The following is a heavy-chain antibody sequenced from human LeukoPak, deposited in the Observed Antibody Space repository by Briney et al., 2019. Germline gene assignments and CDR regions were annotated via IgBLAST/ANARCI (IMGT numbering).Heavy chain of an antibody. J-gene: IGHJ5*02. CDR1: GGSISSGDYY. Sequence: SQTLSLTCTVSGGSISSGDYYWSWIRQPPGKGLEWIGYIYYSGSTYYNPSLKSRVTISVDTSKNQFSLKLSSVTAADTAVYYCARVAPGLPWFDPWGQGTLVTVSS. CDR2: IYYSGST. V-gene: IGHV4-30-4*01. D-gene: IGHD4-11*01. CDR3: ARVAPGLPWFDP.